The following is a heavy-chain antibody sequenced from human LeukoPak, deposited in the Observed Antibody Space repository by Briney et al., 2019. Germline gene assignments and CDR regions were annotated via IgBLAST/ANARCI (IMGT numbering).Heavy chain of an antibody. CDR3: ARDRYNWNDDPNWFDP. CDR1: GGTFSRYA. Sequence: SVKVSCKASGGTFSRYAISWVRQAPGEGLEWMGRIIPIFGIANYAQKFQGRVTITADKSTSTAYMELSSLRSEDTAVYYCARDRYNWNDDPNWFDPWGQGTLVTVSS. V-gene: IGHV1-69*04. CDR2: IIPIFGIA. J-gene: IGHJ5*02. D-gene: IGHD1-20*01.